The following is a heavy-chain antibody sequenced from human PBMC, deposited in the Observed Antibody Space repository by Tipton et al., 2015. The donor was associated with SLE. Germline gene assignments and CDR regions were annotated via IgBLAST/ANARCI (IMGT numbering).Heavy chain of an antibody. D-gene: IGHD5-24*01. V-gene: IGHV4-59*01. CDR2: IFYTGST. Sequence: TLSLTCTVSGGSISGYYWNWIRQPPGKGLEWIGYIFYTGSTNYNPSLKSRVTMSVDTSKNQFSLRLTSVTAADTAVYYCASAEMTTEGSAFYFYVDVWGKGTTVTVSS. J-gene: IGHJ6*03. CDR1: GGSISGYY. CDR3: ASAEMTTEGSAFYFYVDV.